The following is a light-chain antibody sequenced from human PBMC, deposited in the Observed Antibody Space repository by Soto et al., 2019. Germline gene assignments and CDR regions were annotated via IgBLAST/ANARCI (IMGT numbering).Light chain of an antibody. CDR3: AAWDDSLNAVV. CDR1: SSNIGTNT. V-gene: IGLV1-44*01. Sequence: QSVLTQPPSASGTPGQRVTISCSGSSSNIGTNTVNWYQQLPGTAPKLLIYGNNQRPSGVPDRFSGSKSGTSASLAISGLQSDDEADYNCAAWDDSLNAVVFGGGTKVTVL. J-gene: IGLJ2*01. CDR2: GNN.